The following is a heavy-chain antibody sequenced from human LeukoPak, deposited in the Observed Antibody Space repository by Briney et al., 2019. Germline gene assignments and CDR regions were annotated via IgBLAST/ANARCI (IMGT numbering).Heavy chain of an antibody. V-gene: IGHV3-7*01. CDR3: ARVIATPIDP. CDR2: IKQDGSEK. CDR1: GFTFSNYW. D-gene: IGHD3-16*02. J-gene: IGHJ5*02. Sequence: GGSLRLSCAASGFTFSNYWMSWVRQAPGKGLEWVANIKQDGSEKYYVDSVKGRFTISRDNAKNSLYLQVNSLRAEDTAVFYCARVIATPIDPWGQGTLVTVSS.